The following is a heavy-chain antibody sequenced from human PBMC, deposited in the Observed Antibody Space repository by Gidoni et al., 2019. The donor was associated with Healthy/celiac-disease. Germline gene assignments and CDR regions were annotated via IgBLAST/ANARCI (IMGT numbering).Heavy chain of an antibody. CDR2: IKSKTDGGTT. Sequence: EVQLVESGGGSVKPGGSLRLSCAAPGFTFSNAWLRWSRPAHGQGLEWVGRIKSKTDGGTTDYAAPVKGRFTISRDDSKNTLYLQMNSLKTEDTAVYYCTTARALGTTVTTTGYYYYYYYGMDVWGQGTTVTVSS. D-gene: IGHD4-17*01. CDR1: GFTFSNAW. J-gene: IGHJ6*02. CDR3: TTARALGTTVTTTGYYYYYYYGMDV. V-gene: IGHV3-15*01.